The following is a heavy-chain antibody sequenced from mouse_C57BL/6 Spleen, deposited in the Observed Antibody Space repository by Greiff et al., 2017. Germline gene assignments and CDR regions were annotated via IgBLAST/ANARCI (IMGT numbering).Heavy chain of an antibody. Sequence: EVQVVESGTVLARPGASVKMSCKTSGYTFTSYWMHWVKQRPGQGLEWIGAIYPGNSDTSYNQKFKGKAKLTAVTSASTAYMELSSLTNEDSAVYYCTRGAYYYGSSYVNYWGQGTTLTVSS. D-gene: IGHD1-1*01. CDR3: TRGAYYYGSSYVNY. CDR2: IYPGNSDT. J-gene: IGHJ2*01. CDR1: GYTFTSYW. V-gene: IGHV1-5*01.